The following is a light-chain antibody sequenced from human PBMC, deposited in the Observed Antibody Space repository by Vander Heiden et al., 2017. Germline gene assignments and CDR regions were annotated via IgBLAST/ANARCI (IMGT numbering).Light chain of an antibody. CDR3: QHFASYSWT. V-gene: IGKV1-5*03. CDR2: KAS. J-gene: IGKJ1*01. Sequence: IQVSQAPSTLSASVGDRVTMTCRASQNIIRWLAWYQQKPGEAPNLLISKASSLESGVPSRFIGSGSGTELTLTIRSLQPDDSATYYCQHFASYSWTFGQGTKVEI. CDR1: QNIIRW.